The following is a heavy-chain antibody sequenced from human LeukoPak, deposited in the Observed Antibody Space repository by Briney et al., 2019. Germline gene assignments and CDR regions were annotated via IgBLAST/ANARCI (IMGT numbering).Heavy chain of an antibody. V-gene: IGHV4-59*01. CDR3: ARGYSSSWYPKNWFDP. CDR2: IYYSGST. J-gene: IGHJ5*02. CDR1: GGSISSYY. D-gene: IGHD6-13*01. Sequence: PSETLSLTCTVSGGSISSYYWSWIRQPPGKGLEWIGYIYYSGSTNYNPSLKSRVTISVNTSKNQFSLKLSSVTAADTAVYYCARGYSSSWYPKNWFDPWGQGTLVTVSS.